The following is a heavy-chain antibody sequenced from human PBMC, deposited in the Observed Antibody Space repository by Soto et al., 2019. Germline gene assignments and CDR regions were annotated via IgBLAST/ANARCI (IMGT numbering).Heavy chain of an antibody. J-gene: IGHJ4*02. CDR2: ISYDGSHK. D-gene: IGHD2-15*01. CDR1: GFTFSNYG. CDR3: AKDGAPRYCGRSSCRPAGAY. Sequence: QVQLVESGGGVVQPGRSLRLSCAGSGFTFSNYGLHWVRQAPGKGLEWVAVISYDGSHKYYADSVKGRFTISRDNSNNMLYLQMDSLRAEDTAVYYWAKDGAPRYCGRSSCRPAGAYWGQGTLVTVSS. V-gene: IGHV3-30*18.